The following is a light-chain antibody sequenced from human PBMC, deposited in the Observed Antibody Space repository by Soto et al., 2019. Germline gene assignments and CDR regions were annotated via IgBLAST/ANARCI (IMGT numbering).Light chain of an antibody. CDR2: AAT. CDR1: QSISSY. CDR3: QQSYSVLWT. Sequence: DIQMTQSPSALSASVGDRVTITCRASQSISSYLNWYQVKPGKAPKVLIYAATRLQSGVPSRFSGSGSVTDFTLTISSLQPEDSAIYYCQQSYSVLWTFGQGTKVEIK. J-gene: IGKJ1*01. V-gene: IGKV1-39*01.